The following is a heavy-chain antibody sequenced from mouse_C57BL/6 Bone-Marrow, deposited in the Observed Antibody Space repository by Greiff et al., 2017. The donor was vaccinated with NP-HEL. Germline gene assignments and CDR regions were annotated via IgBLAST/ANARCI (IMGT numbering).Heavy chain of an antibody. V-gene: IGHV1-26*01. Sequence: VQLQQSGPELVKPGASVKISCKASGYTFTDYYMNWVKQSHGKSLEWIGDINPNNGGTSYNQKFKGKATLTVDKSSSTAYMELRSLTSEDSAVYYCGYYYGSSYVPLYAMDYWGQGTSVTVSS. CDR3: GYYYGSSYVPLYAMDY. J-gene: IGHJ4*01. D-gene: IGHD1-1*01. CDR2: INPNNGGT. CDR1: GYTFTDYY.